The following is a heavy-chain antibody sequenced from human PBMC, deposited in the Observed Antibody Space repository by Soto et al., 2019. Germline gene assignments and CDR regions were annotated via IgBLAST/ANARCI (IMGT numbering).Heavy chain of an antibody. CDR2: IYQSGTT. J-gene: IGHJ6*02. D-gene: IGHD2-2*01. CDR3: ARDRLEVGCYYYGMDV. V-gene: IGHV4-31*03. CDR1: GGSISSGGYY. Sequence: QVQLQESGPGLVKPSQTLSLTCSVSGGSISSGGYYWSWIRQHPGKGLEWIGYIYQSGTTRYNPSLKSRVTISVDTSRTQFPLRLTSVTAADTAVYYCARDRLEVGCYYYGMDVGGQGTTVTVSS.